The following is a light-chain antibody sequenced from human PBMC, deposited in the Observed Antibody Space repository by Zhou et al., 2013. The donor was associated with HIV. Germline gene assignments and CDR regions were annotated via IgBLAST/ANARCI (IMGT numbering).Light chain of an antibody. CDR2: GAS. Sequence: DIQMTQSPSSPSASVGDRVTFTCRASQGIVIYLACYQEKQGKVPKFLIIGASTWQAGVPSRFSGSGSGTDFTVIISRLQPEDVATYYCQRYNNAPFTFGLRDQSGYQT. CDR3: QRYNNAPFT. J-gene: IGKJ3*01. V-gene: IGKV1-27*01. CDR1: QGIVIY.